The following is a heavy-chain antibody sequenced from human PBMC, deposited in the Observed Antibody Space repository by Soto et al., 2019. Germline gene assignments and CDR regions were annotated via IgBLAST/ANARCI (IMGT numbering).Heavy chain of an antibody. CDR1: GFTFSSYA. CDR2: ISGSGGST. Sequence: EVQLLESGGGLVQPGGSLRLSCAASGFTFSSYAMSWVRQAPGKGLEWVSAISGSGGSTYYADSVKGRFTISRDNSKNTLYLQMNSLRAEDTAVYYCAKEADILITGIETPGWFDPWGQGTLVTVSS. D-gene: IGHD1-20*01. CDR3: AKEADILITGIETPGWFDP. J-gene: IGHJ5*02. V-gene: IGHV3-23*01.